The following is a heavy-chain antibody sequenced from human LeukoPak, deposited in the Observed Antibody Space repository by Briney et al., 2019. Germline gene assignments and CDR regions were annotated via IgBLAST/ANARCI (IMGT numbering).Heavy chain of an antibody. Sequence: PGGSLRLSCAASGFIFSSYSMNWVRQTPGKGLEWVSSISSSSSYIYYTDSVKGRFTISRDDAKNSLYLQMNSLRAEDTGVYYCARANYYDISGYDYWGQGTLVTVSS. J-gene: IGHJ4*02. D-gene: IGHD3-22*01. CDR3: ARANYYDISGYDY. V-gene: IGHV3-21*01. CDR2: ISSSSSYI. CDR1: GFIFSSYS.